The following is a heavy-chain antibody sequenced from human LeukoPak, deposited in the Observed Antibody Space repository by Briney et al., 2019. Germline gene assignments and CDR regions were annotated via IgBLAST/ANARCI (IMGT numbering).Heavy chain of an antibody. Sequence: GGSLRLSCAASGFTYSSYWMSWVRQAPGKGLEWVANIKQDGSEKYFVDSVRGRFTISRDNAKNSVYLQMNSLRAEDTAVYLCARGCWNCGRGMDVRGQGTTVIVSS. D-gene: IGHD1-7*01. CDR3: ARGCWNCGRGMDV. CDR2: IKQDGSEK. CDR1: GFTYSSYW. V-gene: IGHV3-7*01. J-gene: IGHJ6*02.